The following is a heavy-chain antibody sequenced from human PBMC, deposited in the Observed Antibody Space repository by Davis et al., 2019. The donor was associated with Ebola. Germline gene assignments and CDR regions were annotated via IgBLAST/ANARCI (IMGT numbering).Heavy chain of an antibody. Sequence: MPSETLSLTCTVSGGSISSYYWSWIRQPPGKGLEWIGYIHYSGSTDYNPSLKGRVTISVDTSKNQFSLKLSSVTAADTAVYYCARGKQTEVLRFLEWLTEYYFDYWGQGTLVTVSS. CDR2: IHYSGST. D-gene: IGHD3-3*01. CDR1: GGSISSYY. CDR3: ARGKQTEVLRFLEWLTEYYFDY. J-gene: IGHJ4*02. V-gene: IGHV4-59*12.